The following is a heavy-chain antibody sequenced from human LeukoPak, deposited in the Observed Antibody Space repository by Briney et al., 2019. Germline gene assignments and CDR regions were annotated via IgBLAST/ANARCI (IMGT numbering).Heavy chain of an antibody. J-gene: IGHJ4*02. Sequence: GGSLRLSCAASGFTFSSYWMSWVRQAPGKGLEWVSAISGSGGSTYYADSVKGRFTVSRDNFKNTVFLQMNSLSADDTAVYFCAKNLESYGDSSTDYWGQGTLVTVSS. V-gene: IGHV3-23*01. CDR1: GFTFSSYW. D-gene: IGHD4-17*01. CDR3: AKNLESYGDSSTDY. CDR2: ISGSGGST.